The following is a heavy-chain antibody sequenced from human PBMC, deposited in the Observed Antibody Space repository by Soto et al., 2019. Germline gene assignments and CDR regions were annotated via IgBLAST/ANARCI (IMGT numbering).Heavy chain of an antibody. CDR2: IYIGGGT. CDR1: GFAVGSNY. D-gene: IGHD2-2*01. V-gene: IGHV3-66*01. Sequence: EVQLVESGGGLVRPGGSVRLSCAASGFAVGSNYMSWVRQAPGKGLEWVSLIYIGGGTHYADSVKGSFTISRDNSKNTLYLQMNSLRAEDTAVYHCTRGFCNSSSCYANWCDPWGQGTLVTVSS. J-gene: IGHJ5*02. CDR3: TRGFCNSSSCYANWCDP.